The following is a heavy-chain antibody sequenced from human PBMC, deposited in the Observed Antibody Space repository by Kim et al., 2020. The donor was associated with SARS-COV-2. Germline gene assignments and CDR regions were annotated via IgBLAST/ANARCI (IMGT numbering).Heavy chain of an antibody. Sequence: KGRFTITRDNAKTTLYLEMNSLRAEDTAVYYCARDLTMVRGVMEYYGMDVWGQGTTVTVSS. D-gene: IGHD3-10*01. V-gene: IGHV3-53*01. CDR3: ARDLTMVRGVMEYYGMDV. J-gene: IGHJ6*02.